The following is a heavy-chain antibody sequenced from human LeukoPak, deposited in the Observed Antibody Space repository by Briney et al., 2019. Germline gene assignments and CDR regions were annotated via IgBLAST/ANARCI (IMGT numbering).Heavy chain of an antibody. D-gene: IGHD2-15*01. J-gene: IGHJ4*02. CDR1: GGSFSSYY. V-gene: IGHV4-39*07. CDR2: IYYSGST. Sequence: PSETLSLTCAVYGGSFSSYYWGWIRQPPGKGLEWIGSIYYSGSTYYNPSLKSRVTISVDTSKNQFSLKLSSVTAADTAVYYCARKYLSRYCSGGSCYGPFDYWGQGTLVTVSS. CDR3: ARKYLSRYCSGGSCYGPFDY.